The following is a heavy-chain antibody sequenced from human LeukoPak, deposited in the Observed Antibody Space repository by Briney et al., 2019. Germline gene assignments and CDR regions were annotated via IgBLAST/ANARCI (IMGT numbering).Heavy chain of an antibody. D-gene: IGHD5-18*01. V-gene: IGHV3-33*01. CDR3: ARARGTAIHDY. CDR2: IWYDGSNK. CDR1: GFTFRSYG. J-gene: IGHJ4*02. Sequence: GRSLRLSCAASGFTFRSYGMHWVRQAPGKGLEWVAVIWYDGSNKYYADSVKGRFTISRDNSKNTLYLQMNSLRAEDTAVYYCARARGTAIHDYWGQGTLVTVSS.